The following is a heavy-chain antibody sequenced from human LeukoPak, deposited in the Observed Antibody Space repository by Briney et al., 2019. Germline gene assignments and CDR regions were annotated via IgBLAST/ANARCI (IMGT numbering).Heavy chain of an antibody. V-gene: IGHV1-18*04. CDR2: ISAYNGNT. CDR3: ASRAVAGYFDY. D-gene: IGHD6-19*01. CDR1: GYTFTSYY. Sequence: ASVKVSCKASGYTFTSYYMHWVRQAPGQGLEWMGWISAYNGNTNYAQKLQGRVTMTTDTSTSTAYMELRSLRSDDTAVYYCASRAVAGYFDYWGQGTLVTVSS. J-gene: IGHJ4*02.